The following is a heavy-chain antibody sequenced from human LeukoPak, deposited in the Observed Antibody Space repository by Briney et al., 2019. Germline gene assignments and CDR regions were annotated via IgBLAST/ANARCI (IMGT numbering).Heavy chain of an antibody. CDR2: INHSGST. CDR1: GGSFSGYY. Sequence: SETLSLTYAVYGGSFSGYYWSWIRQPPGKGLEWIGEINHSGSTNYNPSLKSRVTISVDTSKNQFSLKLSSVTAADTAVYYCARQVVGYSGYVWRYYYYMDVWGKGTTVTISS. D-gene: IGHD5-12*01. CDR3: ARQVVGYSGYVWRYYYYMDV. J-gene: IGHJ6*03. V-gene: IGHV4-34*01.